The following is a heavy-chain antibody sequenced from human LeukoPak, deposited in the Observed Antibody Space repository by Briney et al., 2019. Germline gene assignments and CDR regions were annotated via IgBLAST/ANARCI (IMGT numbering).Heavy chain of an antibody. Sequence: GASVTVSCKTSGYTFTSYGISWVRQAPGQGLEGMGWISAYNGNTNYTQKLQGRVTMTTDTSTSTAYMELRSLRFDDTALYYCARVRERGIIQIYYFDYWGQGTLVTVSS. D-gene: IGHD3-16*02. CDR3: ARVRERGIIQIYYFDY. CDR2: ISAYNGNT. J-gene: IGHJ4*02. V-gene: IGHV1-18*01. CDR1: GYTFTSYG.